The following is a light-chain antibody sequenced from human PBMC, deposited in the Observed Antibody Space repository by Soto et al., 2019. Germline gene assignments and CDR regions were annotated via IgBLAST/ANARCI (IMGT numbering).Light chain of an antibody. J-gene: IGKJ2*01. CDR3: QQYGGSPLST. V-gene: IGKV3-20*01. CDR1: QSVSSSD. Sequence: EIVLTQSPGTPSLSPGDRATLSCRASQSVSSSDFAWYQQKVAQAPRLLIYGASSRATGIPDRFSGGGSGPYFALTISRLAHEDFAGYYCQQYGGSPLSTFGQGTKLEI. CDR2: GAS.